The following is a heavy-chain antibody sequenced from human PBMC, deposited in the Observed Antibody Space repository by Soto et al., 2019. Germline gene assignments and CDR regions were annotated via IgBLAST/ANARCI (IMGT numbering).Heavy chain of an antibody. D-gene: IGHD2-15*01. Sequence: PSETLSLTCTVSGCSISSYYWSWIRQPPGKGLEWIGYIYYSGSTNYNPSLKSRVTISVDTSKNQFSLKLSSVTAADTAVYYCASGGSCYSRYCYFDYWGQGTLVTVSS. CDR2: IYYSGST. CDR3: ASGGSCYSRYCYFDY. J-gene: IGHJ4*02. V-gene: IGHV4-59*01. CDR1: GCSISSYY.